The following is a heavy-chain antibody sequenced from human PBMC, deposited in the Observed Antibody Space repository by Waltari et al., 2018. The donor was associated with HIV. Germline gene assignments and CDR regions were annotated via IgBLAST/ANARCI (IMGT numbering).Heavy chain of an antibody. CDR2: IKQEGREK. Sequence: EVQLVESGGGLVQPGGSLRLSCAASGFTFSIYWMTWLRRAPGKWLEWWANIKQEGREKHIADSVRGRFTISRDNTKNSLYLKMNSLRAEDTAVYYCAKYSGSYWGAHNWFDPWGQGTLVTVSS. D-gene: IGHD1-26*01. J-gene: IGHJ5*02. CDR1: GFTFSIYW. CDR3: AKYSGSYWGAHNWFDP. V-gene: IGHV3-7*01.